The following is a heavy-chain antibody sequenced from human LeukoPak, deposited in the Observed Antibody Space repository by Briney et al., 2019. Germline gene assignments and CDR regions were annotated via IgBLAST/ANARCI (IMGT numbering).Heavy chain of an antibody. CDR2: ISASGGST. J-gene: IGHJ4*02. V-gene: IGHV3-23*01. D-gene: IGHD3-3*01. CDR3: AKDLWKADY. Sequence: GGSLRLSCAASGFTFSTYGTSWVRQAPGKGLEWVSGISASGGSTYYADSVKGRFTISRDNSKNTLYLQMNSLRADDTAIYYCAKDLWKADYWGQGTLVTVSS. CDR1: GFTFSTYG.